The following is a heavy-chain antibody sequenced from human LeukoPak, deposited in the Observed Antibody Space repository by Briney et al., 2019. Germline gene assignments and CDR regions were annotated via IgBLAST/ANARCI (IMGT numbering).Heavy chain of an antibody. J-gene: IGHJ5*02. Sequence: SETLSLTCTVSGGSISSGDYYWSWIRQPPGKGLEWIGYIYYSGSTYYNPSLKSRVTISVDTSKNQFSPKLSSVTAADTAVYYCAREGARGSGSRNWFDPWGQGTLVTVSS. D-gene: IGHD3-10*01. CDR2: IYYSGST. V-gene: IGHV4-30-4*01. CDR1: GGSISSGDYY. CDR3: AREGARGSGSRNWFDP.